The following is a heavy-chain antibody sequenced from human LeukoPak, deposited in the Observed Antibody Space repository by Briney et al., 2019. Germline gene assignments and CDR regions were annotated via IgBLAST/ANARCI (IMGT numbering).Heavy chain of an antibody. Sequence: SVKVSCKASGGTFSSYAISWVRQAPGQGLEWMGGIIPIFGTANYAQKFQGRVTITTDESTSTAYMELSSLRSEDTAVYYCSITIFGQDFDYWGQGTLVTVSS. CDR2: IIPIFGTA. V-gene: IGHV1-69*05. D-gene: IGHD3-3*01. CDR3: SITIFGQDFDY. J-gene: IGHJ4*02. CDR1: GGTFSSYA.